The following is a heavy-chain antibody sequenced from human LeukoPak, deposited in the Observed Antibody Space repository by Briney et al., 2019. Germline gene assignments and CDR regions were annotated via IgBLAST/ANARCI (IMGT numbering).Heavy chain of an antibody. CDR2: ISGSGGST. J-gene: IGHJ4*02. D-gene: IGHD3-10*01. CDR3: AKDHPEPTYYYGSGSRPRDY. V-gene: IGHV3-23*01. CDR1: GFTFSSYA. Sequence: PGGSLRLSCAASGFTFSSYAMSWVRQAPGKGLEWVSAISGSGGSTYYADSVKGRFTISRDNSKNTLYLQMNSLRAEDTAVYYCAKDHPEPTYYYGSGSRPRDYWGQGTPVTISS.